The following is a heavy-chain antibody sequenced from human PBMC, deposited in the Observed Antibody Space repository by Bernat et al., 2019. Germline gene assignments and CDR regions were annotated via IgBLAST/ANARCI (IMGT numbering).Heavy chain of an antibody. CDR1: GFTFSSYS. D-gene: IGHD6-19*01. CDR2: ISSSSSYI. V-gene: IGHV3-21*01. Sequence: EVQLVESGGGLVKPGGSLRLSYAASGFTFSSYSMNWVRQAPGKGLEWVSSISSSSSYIYYADSVKGRFTISRDNAKNSLYLQMNSLRAEDTAVYYCARDMEQWLVPDGWGQGTLVTVSS. J-gene: IGHJ4*02. CDR3: ARDMEQWLVPDG.